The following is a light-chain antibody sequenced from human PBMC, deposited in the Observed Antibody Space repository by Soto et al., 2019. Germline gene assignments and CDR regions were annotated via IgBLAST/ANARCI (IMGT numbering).Light chain of an antibody. CDR1: QSVSSSF. Sequence: EIVLTQSPGTLSLSPGERATLSCRASQSVSSSFLAWYQQKPGQAPRLLIYGASNRATGIPARFSGSGSGTEFTLTISSLQSEDFAVYYCQQYGDPPYTFGQGTKVDIK. CDR2: GAS. J-gene: IGKJ2*01. CDR3: QQYGDPPYT. V-gene: IGKV3-20*01.